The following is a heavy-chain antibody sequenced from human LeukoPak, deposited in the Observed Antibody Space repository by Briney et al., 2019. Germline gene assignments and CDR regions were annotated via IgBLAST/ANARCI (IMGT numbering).Heavy chain of an antibody. CDR3: AKDQDTAMVPYDAFDI. V-gene: IGHV3-30*18. J-gene: IGHJ3*02. CDR2: ISYDGSNR. D-gene: IGHD5-18*01. Sequence: GESLRLSCAASGXTFSSYGMHWVRQAPGKGREWVAVISYDGSNRYYADSVKGRFTISRDKSKNTLYLQMNSLRAEDTAVYYCAKDQDTAMVPYDAFDIWGQGTMVTVSS. CDR1: GXTFSSYG.